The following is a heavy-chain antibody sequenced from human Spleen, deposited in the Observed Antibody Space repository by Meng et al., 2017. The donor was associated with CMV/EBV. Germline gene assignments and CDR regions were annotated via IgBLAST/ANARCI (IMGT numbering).Heavy chain of an antibody. V-gene: IGHV4-34*01. CDR3: ARGNWPDAFDI. Sequence: LTCAVYGGSCSGYYWSWIRQPPGKGLEWIGEINHSGSTNYNPSLKSRVTISVDTSKNQFSLKLSSVTAADTAVYYCARGNWPDAFDIWGQGTMVTVSS. J-gene: IGHJ3*02. D-gene: IGHD1-1*01. CDR1: GGSCSGYY. CDR2: INHSGST.